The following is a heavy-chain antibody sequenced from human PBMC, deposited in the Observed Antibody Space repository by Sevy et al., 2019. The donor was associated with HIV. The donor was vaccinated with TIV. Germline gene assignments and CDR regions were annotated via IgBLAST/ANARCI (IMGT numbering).Heavy chain of an antibody. CDR2: IKEDGSAE. Sequence: GGSLRLSCSASGFTFSGYWMTWVRQAPGKGLEWVSNIKEDGSAEYYVDSVKGRFTFSRDNAKNSLFLQLNSLRVEDTAMYYCARNAAGYGAYDYLGQGTLVTVSS. D-gene: IGHD5-18*01. V-gene: IGHV3-7*01. CDR1: GFTFSGYW. J-gene: IGHJ4*02. CDR3: ARNAAGYGAYDY.